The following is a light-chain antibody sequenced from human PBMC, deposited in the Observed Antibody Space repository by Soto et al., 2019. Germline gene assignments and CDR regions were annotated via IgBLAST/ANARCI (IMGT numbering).Light chain of an antibody. Sequence: QSVLTQPASVSGSPGQSITISCAGSISDVGSSNLVSWYQQHPGKVPKLIISEGNRRPSGVSSRFSGSNSGKTASLTISGLQAEDEADYYCCSYVGARRYVFVIATKLTVL. J-gene: IGLJ1*01. CDR1: ISDVGSSNL. V-gene: IGLV2-23*01. CDR3: CSYVGARRYV. CDR2: EGN.